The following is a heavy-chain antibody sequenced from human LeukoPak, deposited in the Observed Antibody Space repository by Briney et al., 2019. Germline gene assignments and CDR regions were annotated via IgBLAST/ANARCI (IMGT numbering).Heavy chain of an antibody. Sequence: GGSLRLSCATSGFTFDKYGIHWVRQAPGKGLEWVAVIWHDGSRTHYADSLKGRFTISRDNSKDTAFLQMNSLTVEDTATYYCAGAISKGAGIDSWGQGTLVTVSS. CDR3: AGAISKGAGIDS. CDR2: IWHDGSRT. CDR1: GFTFDKYG. J-gene: IGHJ4*02. D-gene: IGHD1-26*01. V-gene: IGHV3-33*03.